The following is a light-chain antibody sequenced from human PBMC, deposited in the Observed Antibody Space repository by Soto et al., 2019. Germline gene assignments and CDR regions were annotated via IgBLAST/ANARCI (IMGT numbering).Light chain of an antibody. CDR2: EAS. J-gene: IGKJ1*01. Sequence: EIVLTQSPATLSLSPGERATLSCRASESVSSFLAWYQQKPGQAPSLLIYEASSRATGIPARFSGGGSGTVFTLTISRLEPEDFAVYYCQQRSNWPWTFGQGTKVEI. CDR1: ESVSSF. CDR3: QQRSNWPWT. V-gene: IGKV3-11*01.